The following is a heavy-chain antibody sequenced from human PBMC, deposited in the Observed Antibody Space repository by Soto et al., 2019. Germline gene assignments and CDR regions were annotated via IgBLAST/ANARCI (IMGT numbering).Heavy chain of an antibody. V-gene: IGHV3-30*18. J-gene: IGHJ6*02. CDR3: AKEGVGYKAYYYYGMDV. CDR2: ISYDGSNK. Sequence: QVQLVESGGGVVQPGRSLRLSCAASGFTFSSYGMHWVRQAPGKGLEGVAVISYDGSNKYYADSVKGRFTISRDNSKNTLYLQMNSLRAEDTAVYYCAKEGVGYKAYYYYGMDVWGQGTTVTVSS. CDR1: GFTFSSYG. D-gene: IGHD3-10*01.